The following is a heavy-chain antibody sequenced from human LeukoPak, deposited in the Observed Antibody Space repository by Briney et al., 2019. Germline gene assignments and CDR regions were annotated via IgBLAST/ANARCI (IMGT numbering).Heavy chain of an antibody. D-gene: IGHD3-22*01. V-gene: IGHV3-66*04. CDR3: ARRPASGGYYDSSGFHDAFDI. J-gene: IGHJ3*02. CDR2: IYRGGTT. CDR1: GFNVSSNY. Sequence: GGSLRLSCVASGFNVSSNYMSWVRQAPGKGPEWLSVIYRGGTTYYAGSVKGRFTISRDDSKNTLYLQMNSLRAEDTAVYYCARRPASGGYYDSSGFHDAFDIWGQGTMVTVSS.